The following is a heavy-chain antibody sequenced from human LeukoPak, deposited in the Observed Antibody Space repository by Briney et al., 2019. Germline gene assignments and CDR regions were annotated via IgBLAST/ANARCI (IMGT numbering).Heavy chain of an antibody. V-gene: IGHV5-51*01. CDR1: GYSFTNNW. J-gene: IGHJ4*02. D-gene: IGHD6-13*01. CDR3: ARRAIAAADEFDY. CDR2: IYPGDSDT. Sequence: GESLKISCKSSGYSFTNNWIGWVRQVPGKGLEWMGIIYPGDSDTRYSPSFQGQVTISADKSISTAYLQWSSLKASDTAMYYCARRAIAAADEFDYWGQGTLVTVSS.